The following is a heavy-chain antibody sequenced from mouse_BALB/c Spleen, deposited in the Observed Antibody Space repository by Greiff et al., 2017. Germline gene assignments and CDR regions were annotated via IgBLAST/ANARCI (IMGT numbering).Heavy chain of an antibody. J-gene: IGHJ4*01. CDR3: ARPYYDYDGSYAMDY. CDR2: ISSGSSTI. V-gene: IGHV5-17*02. Sequence: DVKLVESGGGLVQPGGSRKLSCAASGFTFSSFGMHWVRQAPEKGLEWVAYISSGSSTIYYADTVKGRFTISRDNPKNTLFLQMTSLRSEDTAMYYCARPYYDYDGSYAMDYWGQGTSVTVSS. D-gene: IGHD2-4*01. CDR1: GFTFSSFG.